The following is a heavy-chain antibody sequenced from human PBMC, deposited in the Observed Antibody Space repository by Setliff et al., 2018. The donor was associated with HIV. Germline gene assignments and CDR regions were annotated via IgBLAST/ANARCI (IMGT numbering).Heavy chain of an antibody. CDR1: GDTFSIHP. CDR2: IVPVFGTTKFA. V-gene: IGHV1-69*05. CDR3: ARQAGHVGDHFDY. J-gene: IGHJ4*02. Sequence: SVKVSCKASGDTFSIHPISWVRQAPGRGLEWIGGIVPVFGTTKFANHAQKFQGRVTITTDEPTTTVFMELSGLRSEDTALYFCARQAGHVGDHFDYWGQGTLVTVSS. D-gene: IGHD2-21*01.